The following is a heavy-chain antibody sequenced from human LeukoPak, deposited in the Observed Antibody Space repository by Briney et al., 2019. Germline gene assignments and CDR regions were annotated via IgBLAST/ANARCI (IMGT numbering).Heavy chain of an antibody. CDR2: IIPIFGTA. Sequence: SVKVSCKASGGTFSSYAISWVRQAPGQGLGWMGGIIPIFGTANYAQKFQGRVTITADESTSTAYMELSSLRSEDTAVYYCARDRVDRSSPYSVAVPLHHWGQGTRVTVSS. V-gene: IGHV1-69*13. CDR3: ARDRVDRSSPYSVAVPLHH. D-gene: IGHD6-19*01. J-gene: IGHJ5*02. CDR1: GGTFSSYA.